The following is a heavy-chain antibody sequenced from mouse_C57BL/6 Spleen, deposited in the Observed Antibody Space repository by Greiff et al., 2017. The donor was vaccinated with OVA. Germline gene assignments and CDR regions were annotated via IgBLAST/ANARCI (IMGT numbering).Heavy chain of an antibody. J-gene: IGHJ3*01. CDR3: AREEGAYGPFAY. Sequence: VQLQQPGAELVRPGSSVKLSCKASGYTFTSYWMHWVKQRPIQGLEWIGNIDPSDSETHYNQKFKDKATLTVDKSSSTAYMQLSSLTSEDSAVYYCAREEGAYGPFAYWGQGTLVTVSA. CDR1: GYTFTSYW. V-gene: IGHV1-52*01. D-gene: IGHD1-1*02. CDR2: IDPSDSET.